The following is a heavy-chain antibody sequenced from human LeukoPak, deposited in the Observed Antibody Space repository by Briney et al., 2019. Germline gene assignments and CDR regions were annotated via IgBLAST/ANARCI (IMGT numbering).Heavy chain of an antibody. J-gene: IGHJ4*02. V-gene: IGHV3-23*01. Sequence: PGGSLRLSCAASGFTFSSYAMSWVCQAPGKGLEWVSAISGSGGSTYYADSVKGRFTISRDNSKNTLYLQMNSLRAEDTAVYYCAKSPAGYDFWSGYYYGGPSDYWGQGTLVTVSS. CDR1: GFTFSSYA. CDR2: ISGSGGST. CDR3: AKSPAGYDFWSGYYYGGPSDY. D-gene: IGHD3-3*01.